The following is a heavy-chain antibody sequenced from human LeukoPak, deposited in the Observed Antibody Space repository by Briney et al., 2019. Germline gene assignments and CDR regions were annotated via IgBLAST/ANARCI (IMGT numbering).Heavy chain of an antibody. CDR1: GGSISSSSYY. Sequence: SETQSLACTVSGGSISSSSYYWAWIRQPPGKGLEWIGSMLYSASAYNNPSLKSRVTISIDTSKNHFSLKLSSVTAADSAVYYCARHRRPTVTTGDFDYWEERRLLTVSS. V-gene: IGHV4-39*01. CDR3: ARHRRPTVTTGDFDY. J-gene: IGHJ4*02. CDR2: MLYSASA. D-gene: IGHD4-17*01.